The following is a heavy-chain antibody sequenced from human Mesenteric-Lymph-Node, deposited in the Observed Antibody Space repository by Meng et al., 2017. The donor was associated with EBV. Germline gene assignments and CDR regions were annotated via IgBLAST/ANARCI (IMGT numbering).Heavy chain of an antibody. V-gene: IGHV4-39*07. J-gene: IGHJ4*02. CDR1: GGSINRDHSF. CDR3: ARQLTNGIYYFDY. Sequence: QLQLQESGPGLVKPSEALSLTCTVSGGSINRDHSFWGWIRQPPGKGLEWIASIYYSGSTYYNPSLKSRVTISVDTTKSQFSLKLTSVTAADTAIYYCARQLTNGIYYFDYWGQGTLVTVSS. CDR2: IYYSGST. D-gene: IGHD2-8*01.